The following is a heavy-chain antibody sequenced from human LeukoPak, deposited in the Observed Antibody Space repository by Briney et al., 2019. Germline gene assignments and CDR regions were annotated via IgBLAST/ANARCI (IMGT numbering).Heavy chain of an antibody. V-gene: IGHV3-23*01. CDR3: VTAVAGPDY. J-gene: IGHJ4*02. CDR1: GFTFSSYA. D-gene: IGHD6-19*01. CDR2: ISGSGGST. Sequence: PGGSLRLSCAASGFTFSSYAMSWVRQAPGKGLEWVSAISGSGGSTYYADSVKGRFTISRDNSKNTLYLEMNSLKTEDTAVYYCVTAVAGPDYWGQGTLVTVSS.